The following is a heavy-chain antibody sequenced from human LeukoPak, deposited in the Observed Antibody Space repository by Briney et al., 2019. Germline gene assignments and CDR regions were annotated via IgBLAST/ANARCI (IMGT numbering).Heavy chain of an antibody. Sequence: PSETLSLTCTVSGGSISSSSYYWGWIRQPPGKGLEWIGNIYYTGSTYYNPSLKSRVTISVDTSNNHFSLKLSSVTAADTAVYYCARRRCGSASCYLDYWGQGTLVTVSS. CDR3: ARRRCGSASCYLDY. J-gene: IGHJ4*02. CDR1: GGSISSSSYY. D-gene: IGHD2-2*01. CDR2: IYYTGST. V-gene: IGHV4-39*02.